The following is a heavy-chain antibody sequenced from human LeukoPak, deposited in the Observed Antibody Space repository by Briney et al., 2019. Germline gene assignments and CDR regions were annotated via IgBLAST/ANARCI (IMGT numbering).Heavy chain of an antibody. CDR2: MNPNSGNT. J-gene: IGHJ4*02. Sequence: ASVKVSCKASGYTFTSYYMHWVRQATGQGLEWMGWMNPNSGNTGYAQKFQGRVTMTRNTSISTAYMELSSLRSEDTAVYYCARVAGDLTIFGVAEQFDYWGQGTLVTVSS. CDR1: GYTFTSYY. V-gene: IGHV1-8*02. D-gene: IGHD3-3*01. CDR3: ARVAGDLTIFGVAEQFDY.